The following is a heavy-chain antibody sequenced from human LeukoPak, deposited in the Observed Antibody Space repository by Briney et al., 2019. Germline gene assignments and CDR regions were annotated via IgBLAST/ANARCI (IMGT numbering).Heavy chain of an antibody. D-gene: IGHD4-23*01. V-gene: IGHV5-51*01. CDR1: GYSFTSYW. Sequence: GESLKISCKGSGYSFTSYWIGWVRQMPGKGLEWMGIIYPGDSDTRYSPSFQGRVTISADKSISTAYLQWSSLKASDTAMYYCARRVVTQGYYYYYGMDVWGQGTTVTVSS. CDR3: ARRVVTQGYYYYYGMDV. J-gene: IGHJ6*02. CDR2: IYPGDSDT.